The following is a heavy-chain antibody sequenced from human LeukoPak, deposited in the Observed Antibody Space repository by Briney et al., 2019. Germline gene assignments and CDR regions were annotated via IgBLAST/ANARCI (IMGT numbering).Heavy chain of an antibody. CDR3: ARGRIAAARTWFDP. CDR2: INHSGST. J-gene: IGHJ5*02. CDR1: GGPFSGYY. D-gene: IGHD6-13*01. Sequence: PSETLSLTCAVYGGPFSGYYWSWIRQPPGKGLEWIGEINHSGSTNYNPSLKSRVTISVDTSKNQFSLKLSSVTAADTAVYYCARGRIAAARTWFDPWGQGTLVTVSS. V-gene: IGHV4-34*01.